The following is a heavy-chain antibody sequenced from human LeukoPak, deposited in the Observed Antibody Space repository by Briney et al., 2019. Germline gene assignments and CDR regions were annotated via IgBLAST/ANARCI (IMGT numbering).Heavy chain of an antibody. CDR2: IRSKLYGGTT. V-gene: IGHV3-49*04. Sequence: GGSLRLSCAASGFTFSNAWMSWVRQAPGKGLEWVGFIRSKLYGGTTEYAASMKGRFTISRDDSKTVAYLQMNSLKTEDTAVYYCTRDPYSSDWYDYWGQGTLVTVPS. D-gene: IGHD6-19*01. CDR3: TRDPYSSDWYDY. J-gene: IGHJ4*02. CDR1: GFTFSNAW.